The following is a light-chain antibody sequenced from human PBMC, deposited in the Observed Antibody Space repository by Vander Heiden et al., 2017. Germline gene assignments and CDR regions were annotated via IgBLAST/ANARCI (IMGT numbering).Light chain of an antibody. V-gene: IGLV2-14*01. J-gene: IGLJ3*02. CDR1: SSDVGRYNH. CDR3: GSYTSSTTWV. Sequence: QSALTQPASVSGSPGQSITIPCTGTSSDVGRYNHVPWYQQHPGKAPELIIYDVTNRPSGISNRFSGSKSGNSASLTISGLQAEDEADYYCGSYTSSTTWVFGGGTKLTVL. CDR2: DVT.